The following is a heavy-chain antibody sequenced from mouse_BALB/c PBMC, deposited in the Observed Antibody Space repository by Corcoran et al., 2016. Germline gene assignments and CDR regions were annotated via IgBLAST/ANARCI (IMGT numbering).Heavy chain of an antibody. D-gene: IGHD1-1*01. CDR3: AYYGSAMDY. CDR1: GYTFTNYG. Sequence: QIQLVQSGPELKKPGETVKISCKASGYTFTNYGMNWVKQAPGKGLKWMGWINTYTGEPTYADDFKGRFAFSLETSVSTAYLQINNLKNEDTATYFCAYYGSAMDYWGQGTSVTVSS. CDR2: INTYTGEP. J-gene: IGHJ4*01. V-gene: IGHV9-3-1*01.